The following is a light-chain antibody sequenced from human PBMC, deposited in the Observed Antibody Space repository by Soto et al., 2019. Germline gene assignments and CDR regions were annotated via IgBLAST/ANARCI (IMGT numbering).Light chain of an antibody. CDR2: DAS. V-gene: IGKV3-11*01. Sequence: EIVLPQSPATLSLSPGASATLSCRASQSVSRYLAWYKQTPGQAPRLLIYDASNRATGIPDRVSGLGSGTDVTLPLRDVQPEEGAVDYGHQRQSWPRTFGQGTKVDIK. J-gene: IGKJ1*01. CDR1: QSVSRY. CDR3: HQRQSWPRT.